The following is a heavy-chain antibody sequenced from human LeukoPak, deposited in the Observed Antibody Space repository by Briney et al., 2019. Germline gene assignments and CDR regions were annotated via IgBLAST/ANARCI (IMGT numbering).Heavy chain of an antibody. CDR3: ARGTYYYDSSGYYRPVGAFDY. J-gene: IGHJ4*02. CDR1: GFTFSSYW. V-gene: IGHV3-7*01. D-gene: IGHD3-22*01. Sequence: GGSLRLSCAASGFTFSSYWMSWVRQAPGKGLEWVANIKQDGSEKYYVDSVKGRFTISRDNAKNSLYLQMGSLRAEDMAVYYCARGTYYYDSSGYYRPVGAFDYWGQGTLVTVSS. CDR2: IKQDGSEK.